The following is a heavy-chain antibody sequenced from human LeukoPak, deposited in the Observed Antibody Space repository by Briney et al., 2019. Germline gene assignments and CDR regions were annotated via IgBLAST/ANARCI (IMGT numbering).Heavy chain of an antibody. CDR1: GYTFTGYY. V-gene: IGHV1-2*02. CDR3: AIWEPGGSSGYGPPDY. J-gene: IGHJ4*02. CDR2: INPKSGGT. D-gene: IGHD5-12*01. Sequence: ASVKVSCKASGYTFTGYYMHWVRQAPGQGVEWRGWINPKSGGTNYAQKVQGRVTMTRDTSISTAYMHLSRLRSDDTAVYYCAIWEPGGSSGYGPPDYWGQGTLVTVSS.